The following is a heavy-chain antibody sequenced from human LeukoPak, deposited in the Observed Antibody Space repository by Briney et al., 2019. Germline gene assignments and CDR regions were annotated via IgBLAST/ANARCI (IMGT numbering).Heavy chain of an antibody. CDR2: FDPEDGET. Sequence: GASVTVSCTVSGYTLTELSMHWVRQAPGKGLEWMGGFDPEDGETIYAQKFQGRVTMTEDTSTDTAYMELSSLRSEDTAVYYCATWAYYYGSGPRGYYFDYWGQGTLVTVSS. V-gene: IGHV1-24*01. J-gene: IGHJ4*02. D-gene: IGHD3-10*01. CDR1: GYTLTELS. CDR3: ATWAYYYGSGPRGYYFDY.